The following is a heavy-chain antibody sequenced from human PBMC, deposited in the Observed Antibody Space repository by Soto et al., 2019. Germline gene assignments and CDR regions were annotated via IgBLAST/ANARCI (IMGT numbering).Heavy chain of an antibody. CDR3: AKVGDVYNSFFDY. J-gene: IGHJ4*02. CDR1: GFSVRAFG. V-gene: IGHV3-30*18. Sequence: PWGSLRLSCGAPGFSVRAFGMHWVRQAPGKGLEWLAVISSDGNKIYYGDSVKGRFTISRDISRNTLYLQMNSLRPEDTAIYYCAKVGDVYNSFFDYWGQGTPVTVSS. CDR2: ISSDGNKI. D-gene: IGHD1-26*01.